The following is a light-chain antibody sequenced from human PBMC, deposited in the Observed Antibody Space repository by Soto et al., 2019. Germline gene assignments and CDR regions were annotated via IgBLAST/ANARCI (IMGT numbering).Light chain of an antibody. CDR3: QTWCNAIRV. Sequence: QSALTQSPSASASLGASVKLTCTLSSGHSTYAIAWHQQQPEKGPRYWMKVNSDGSHIKGDGIPDRLSGSSSGSERYLTISSLQSEDEADYYCQTWCNAIRVFGGGTKLTVL. J-gene: IGLJ3*02. CDR2: VNSDGSH. CDR1: SGHSTYA. V-gene: IGLV4-69*01.